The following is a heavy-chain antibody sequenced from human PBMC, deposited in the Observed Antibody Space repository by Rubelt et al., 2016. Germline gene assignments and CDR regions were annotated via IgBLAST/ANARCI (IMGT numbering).Heavy chain of an antibody. CDR2: IYSGGST. CDR1: SSNY. D-gene: IGHD3-9*01. J-gene: IGHJ6*02. CDR3: ARDLVDILTGPTFYYYYYGMDV. V-gene: IGHV3-66*01. Sequence: SSNYMSWVRQAPGKGLEWVSVIYSGGSTYYADSVKGRFTISRDNSKNTLYLQMNSLGAEDTAVYYCARDLVDILTGPTFYYYYYGMDVWGQGTTVTVSS.